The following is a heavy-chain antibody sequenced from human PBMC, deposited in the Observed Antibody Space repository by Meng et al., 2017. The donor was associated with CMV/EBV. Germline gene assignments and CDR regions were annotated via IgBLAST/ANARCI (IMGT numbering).Heavy chain of an antibody. CDR3: ARGVGGFWDYCGGDCYCYY. J-gene: IGHJ4*02. Sequence: GGSLRLSCAASGFTFDDSAMHGVRQAPGKGLEGVSGISWNSGSIGYADSVKGRFTISRDNAKNSLYLQMNSLRAEDTAVYYCARGVGGFWDYCGGDCYCYYWGQGTLVTVSS. V-gene: IGHV3-9*01. D-gene: IGHD2-21*01. CDR1: GFTFDDSA. CDR2: ISWNSGSI.